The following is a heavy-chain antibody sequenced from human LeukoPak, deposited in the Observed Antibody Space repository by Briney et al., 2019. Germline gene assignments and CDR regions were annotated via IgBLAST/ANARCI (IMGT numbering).Heavy chain of an antibody. D-gene: IGHD6-13*01. CDR2: IIPILGIA. Sequence: ASVKVSCKASGGTFSSYAISWVRQAPGQGLEWMGRIIPILGIANYAQKFQGRVTITADKSTSTAYMELSSLRSEDTAVYCCARDLGQAAAGTDCWGQGTLVTVSS. CDR1: GGTFSSYA. V-gene: IGHV1-69*04. J-gene: IGHJ4*02. CDR3: ARDLGQAAAGTDC.